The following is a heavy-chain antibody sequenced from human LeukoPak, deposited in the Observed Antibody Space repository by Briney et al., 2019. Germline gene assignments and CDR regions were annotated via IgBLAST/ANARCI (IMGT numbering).Heavy chain of an antibody. Sequence: GGSLRLSCAASGFTFSSYWMSWVRQAPGKGLEWMANIKQDGSEKYYVDSVKGRFTISRDNAKNSLYLQMNSLRAEDTAVYYCAAQWELPTEGFDYWGQGTLVTVSS. J-gene: IGHJ4*02. CDR3: AAQWELPTEGFDY. V-gene: IGHV3-7*01. CDR1: GFTFSSYW. CDR2: IKQDGSEK. D-gene: IGHD1-26*01.